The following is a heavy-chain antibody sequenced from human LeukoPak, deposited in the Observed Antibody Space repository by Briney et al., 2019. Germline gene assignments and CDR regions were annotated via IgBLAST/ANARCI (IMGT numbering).Heavy chain of an antibody. D-gene: IGHD3-9*01. CDR2: IYHSGST. CDR1: GYSISSGYY. CDR3: ARDSKEVLRYFDWLLGVDYYYYMDV. V-gene: IGHV4-38-2*02. J-gene: IGHJ6*03. Sequence: SETLSLTCTVSGYSISSGYYWGWIRQPPGKGLEWIGSIYHSGSTYYNPSLKSRVTISVDTSKNQFSLKLSSVTAADTAVYYCARDSKEVLRYFDWLLGVDYYYYMDVWGKGTTVTISS.